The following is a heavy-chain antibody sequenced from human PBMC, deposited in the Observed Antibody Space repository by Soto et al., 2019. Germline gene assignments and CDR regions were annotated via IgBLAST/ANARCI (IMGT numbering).Heavy chain of an antibody. CDR2: GLEYNGNT. CDR3: ARDVGVVVSATGFDY. Sequence: QVQLVQSGAEVREPGASVKVSCKASGYTFSTHGISWVRQAPGPGLEWIGQGLEYNGNTNYAQKFQGRVTMTTDTSTSTAYMELRSLRSDDTAIYYCARDVGVVVSATGFDYWGQGTLVTVSS. D-gene: IGHD2-15*01. CDR1: GYTFSTHG. J-gene: IGHJ4*02. V-gene: IGHV1-18*04.